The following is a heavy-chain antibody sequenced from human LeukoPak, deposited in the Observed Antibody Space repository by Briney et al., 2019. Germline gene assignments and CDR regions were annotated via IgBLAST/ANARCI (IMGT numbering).Heavy chain of an antibody. CDR1: GVTSCSYG. Sequence: PRGAPRLSSAASGVTSCSYGMHCGRHAPDKRLERGSFIRYEVSNKYYADSVKGRFTIYRHNSKNPLYLQMNSMRAEDTAVYYCARSLNGYYYDSSGYSTFDYWGQGTLVTVSS. V-gene: IGHV3-30*02. CDR2: IRYEVSNK. CDR3: ARSLNGYYYDSSGYSTFDY. D-gene: IGHD3-22*01. J-gene: IGHJ4*02.